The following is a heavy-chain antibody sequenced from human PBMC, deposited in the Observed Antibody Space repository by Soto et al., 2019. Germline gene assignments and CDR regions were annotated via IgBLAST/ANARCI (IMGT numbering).Heavy chain of an antibody. CDR1: GFIFNNAW. V-gene: IGHV3-15*01. J-gene: IGHJ2*01. CDR2: IKSRPDGGTA. Sequence: EVHLVESGGGLVEPGGSLRLSCAASGFIFNNAWMTWVRQAPGKGLEWVAHIKSRPDGGTADYAASVKGRFTISRDDSRYTLYLTMNSLRIEDTAVYYCTTAGPRDWYFNLWGRGTLVTVSS. CDR3: TTAGPRDWYFNL.